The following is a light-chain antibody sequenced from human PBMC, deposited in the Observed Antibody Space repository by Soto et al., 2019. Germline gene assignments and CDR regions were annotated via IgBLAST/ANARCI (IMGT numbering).Light chain of an antibody. Sequence: DIQMTQSPSSLSASVGDRVTITCRAGQTIDNYLNWYQQKPGKAPELLIYTVSNLHPGVPSGFSGSGSGTDFTLTISSLQPEDFATYFCQQTYSFPHTFGQGTKLEIK. CDR3: QQTYSFPHT. CDR2: TVS. CDR1: QTIDNY. J-gene: IGKJ2*01. V-gene: IGKV1-39*01.